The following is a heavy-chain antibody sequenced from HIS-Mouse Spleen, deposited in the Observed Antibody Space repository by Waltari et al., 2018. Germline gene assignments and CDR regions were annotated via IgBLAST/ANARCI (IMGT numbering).Heavy chain of an antibody. D-gene: IGHD3-3*01. V-gene: IGHV4-31*03. Sequence: QVQLQESGPGLVKPSQTLSLTCTVSGGSISSGGYYWSWIRQHPGKGLDWIGYIYYRGSTYYNPSLKSRVTRSVDTAKNQFSLKLSSVTAADTVVYYCARSPYYDFWSGYSDNWFDPWGQGTLVTVSS. CDR1: GGSISSGGYY. CDR3: ARSPYYDFWSGYSDNWFDP. J-gene: IGHJ5*02. CDR2: IYYRGST.